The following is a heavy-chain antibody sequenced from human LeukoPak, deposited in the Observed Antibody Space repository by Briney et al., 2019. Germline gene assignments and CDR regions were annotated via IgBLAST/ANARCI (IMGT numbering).Heavy chain of an antibody. CDR3: ARDRGGGHMDV. CDR1: GFTFDDYT. Sequence: GGSLRLSCAASGFTFDDYTMHWLRQPPGKGLEWVSLISWDGGRTYYADSVKGRFTISRENAKNSLYLQMNSLRAGDTAVYYCARDRGGGHMDVWGKGTTVTISS. V-gene: IGHV3-43*01. D-gene: IGHD2-15*01. CDR2: ISWDGGRT. J-gene: IGHJ6*03.